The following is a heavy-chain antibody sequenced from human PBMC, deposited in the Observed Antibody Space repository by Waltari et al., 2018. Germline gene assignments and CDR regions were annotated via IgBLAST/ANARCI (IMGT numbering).Heavy chain of an antibody. CDR2: INHSGST. Sequence: QVQLQQWGAGLLKPSETLSLTCAVYGGSFSGYYWSWNRQPPGKGLEWIGEINHSGSTNYNPSLKSRVTISVDTSKNQFSLKLSSVTAADTAVYYCARGARRDSSSWYEAFDIWGQGTMVTVSS. CDR1: GGSFSGYY. V-gene: IGHV4-34*01. J-gene: IGHJ3*02. D-gene: IGHD6-13*01. CDR3: ARGARRDSSSWYEAFDI.